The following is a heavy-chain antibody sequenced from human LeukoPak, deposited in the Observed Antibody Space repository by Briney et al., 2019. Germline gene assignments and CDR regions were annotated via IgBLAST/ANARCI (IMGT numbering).Heavy chain of an antibody. V-gene: IGHV4-34*01. CDR1: GGSFSGYY. CDR2: INHSGST. J-gene: IGHJ4*02. Sequence: SETLSLTCAVYGGSFSGYYWSWIRQPPGKGLEWIGEINHSGSTNYNPSLKGRVTISVDTSKNQFSLKLSSVTAADTAVYYCARGRGQIVVPAAIPYYFDYWGQGTLVTVSS. D-gene: IGHD2-2*01. CDR3: ARGRGQIVVPAAIPYYFDY.